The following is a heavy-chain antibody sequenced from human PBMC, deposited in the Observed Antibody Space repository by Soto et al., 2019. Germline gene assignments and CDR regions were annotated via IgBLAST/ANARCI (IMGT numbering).Heavy chain of an antibody. CDR3: ARATAYCGRTSCYPLNF. V-gene: IGHV4-4*02. CDR2: IYHSGST. J-gene: IGHJ1*01. Sequence: SETLSLTCAVSCGSISSSNWWSWVRQPPGKGLEWIGEIYHSGSTNYNPSLRSRLSMSIDSSRSQFSLELTSVTAADTAVYYCARATAYCGRTSCYPLNFWGQGTLVTVSS. D-gene: IGHD2-2*01. CDR1: CGSISSSNW.